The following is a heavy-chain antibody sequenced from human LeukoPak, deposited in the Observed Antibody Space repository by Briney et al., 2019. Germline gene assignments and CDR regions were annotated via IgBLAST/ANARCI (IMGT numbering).Heavy chain of an antibody. V-gene: IGHV5-51*01. Sequence: GASRQISCEGAGSLFTNYWIVWGRQLPGKGLGWMGIIYPGDSDTRYSPSFQGQATISADKSISTAFLQWSSLKASDTAMYYCERHGNSNPDYWGQGTLVTVSS. J-gene: IGHJ4*02. CDR3: ERHGNSNPDY. D-gene: IGHD4-11*01. CDR2: IYPGDSDT. CDR1: GSLFTNYW.